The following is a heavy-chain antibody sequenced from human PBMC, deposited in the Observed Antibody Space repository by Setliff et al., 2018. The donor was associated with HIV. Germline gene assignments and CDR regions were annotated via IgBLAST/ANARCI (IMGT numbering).Heavy chain of an antibody. Sequence: SETLSLTCTVSGYSISSGYYWGWIRQPPGKGLEWIGSIYHSGFTYYNSSLKSRVTISVDTSKNQFSLNLTSVTAADTAVYYCARLGYSGSLVGAFDIWGQGTMVTVSS. CDR2: IYHSGFT. D-gene: IGHD1-26*01. V-gene: IGHV4-38-2*02. CDR3: ARLGYSGSLVGAFDI. J-gene: IGHJ3*02. CDR1: GYSISSGYY.